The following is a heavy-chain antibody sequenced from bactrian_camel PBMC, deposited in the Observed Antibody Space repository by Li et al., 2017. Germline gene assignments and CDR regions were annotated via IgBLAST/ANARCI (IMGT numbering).Heavy chain of an antibody. CDR1: GDTFRHAC. J-gene: IGHJ4*01. V-gene: IGHV3S53*01. Sequence: VQLVESGGGSVQAGGSLRLSCVASGDTFRHACMAWFRQSTGKEREGVAYIDYGGDTTYRDPVKGRFTISLGNAKNIVYLQMDSLKPEDTGMYFCAVADSAGDCYSASEYNYWGQGTQVTVS. CDR2: IDYGGDT. D-gene: IGHD2*01. CDR3: AVADSAGDCYSASEYNY.